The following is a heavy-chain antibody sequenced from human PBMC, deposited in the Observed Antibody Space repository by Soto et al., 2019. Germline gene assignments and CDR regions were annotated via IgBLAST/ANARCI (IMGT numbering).Heavy chain of an antibody. D-gene: IGHD1-26*01. J-gene: IGHJ2*01. V-gene: IGHV3-23*01. CDR3: AKDSRWQLKNRYFDL. CDR1: GFTFSTYA. CDR2: ISGSGGST. Sequence: EVQLLESGGGLVQPGGSLRLSCAASGFTFSTYAMNWVRQAPGKGLDWVSGISGSGGSTYYADSVKGRFTISRDNSKNTVYLQMNGLRAEDTAVYYCAKDSRWQLKNRYFDLWGRGTLVTVSS.